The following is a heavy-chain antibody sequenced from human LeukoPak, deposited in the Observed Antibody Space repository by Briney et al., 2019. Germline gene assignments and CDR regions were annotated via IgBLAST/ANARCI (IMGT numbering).Heavy chain of an antibody. D-gene: IGHD6-19*01. CDR3: ARDRRLVRGVDY. CDR2: ISSSSYI. CDR1: GFTFSSYS. Sequence: PGGSLRLSCAASGFTFSSYSMNWVRQAPGKGLEWVSSISSSSYIYYADSVKGRFTISRGNAKNSLYLQMNSLRAEDTAVYYCARDRRLVRGVDYWGQGTLVTVSS. V-gene: IGHV3-21*01. J-gene: IGHJ4*02.